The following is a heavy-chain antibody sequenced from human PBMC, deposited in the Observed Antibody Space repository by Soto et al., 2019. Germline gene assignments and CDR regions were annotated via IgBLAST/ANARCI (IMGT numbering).Heavy chain of an antibody. J-gene: IGHJ4*02. CDR1: GYTLTELS. CDR2: FDPEDGET. CDR3: ATFAPPTRGHIAVAGIFDY. V-gene: IGHV1-24*01. D-gene: IGHD6-19*01. Sequence: GASVKVSCKVSGYTLTELSIHWVRQAPGKGLEWMGGFDPEDGETIYAQKFQGRVTMTEDTSTDTAYMELSSLRSEDTAVYYCATFAPPTRGHIAVAGIFDYWGQGTLVTVSS.